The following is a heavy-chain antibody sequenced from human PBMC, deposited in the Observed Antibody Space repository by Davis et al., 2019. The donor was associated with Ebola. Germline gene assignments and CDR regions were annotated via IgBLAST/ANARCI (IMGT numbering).Heavy chain of an antibody. V-gene: IGHV4-34*01. CDR1: GGSFSGYY. J-gene: IGHJ4*02. CDR2: INHSGST. D-gene: IGHD1/OR15-1a*01. Sequence: GSLRLSCAVYGGSFSGYYWSWIRQPPGKGLEWIGEINHSGSTNYNPSLKSRVTISVDTSKNQFSLKLSSVTAADTAVYYCATTDPEQLWFRFDSWGQGTLVTVSS. CDR3: ATTDPEQLWFRFDS.